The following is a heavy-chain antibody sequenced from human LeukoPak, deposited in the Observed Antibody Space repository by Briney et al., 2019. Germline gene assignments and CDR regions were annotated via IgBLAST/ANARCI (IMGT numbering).Heavy chain of an antibody. V-gene: IGHV1-2*02. CDR1: GYTFTGYY. J-gene: IGHJ4*02. D-gene: IGHD3-10*01. CDR2: INPNSGGT. CDR3: ARDLDYYGSGNHIDY. Sequence: ASVKVSCKASGYTFTGYYMHWVRQAPGQGRERMGWINPNSGGTNYAQKFQGRVTMTRDTSISTAYMELSRLRSDDTAVYYCARDLDYYGSGNHIDYWGQGTLVTVSS.